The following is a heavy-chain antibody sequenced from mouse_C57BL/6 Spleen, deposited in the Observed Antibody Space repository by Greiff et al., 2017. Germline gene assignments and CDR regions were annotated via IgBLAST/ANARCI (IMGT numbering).Heavy chain of an antibody. V-gene: IGHV1-20*01. CDR2: INPYNGDT. Sequence: EVKVEESGPELVKPGDSVKISCKASGYSFTGYFMNWVMQSHGKSLEWIGRINPYNGDTFYNQKFKGKATLTVDKSSSTAHMELRSLTSEDSAVYYCARDYGSYWYFDVWGTGTTVTVSS. CDR1: GYSFTGYF. D-gene: IGHD1-1*01. J-gene: IGHJ1*03. CDR3: ARDYGSYWYFDV.